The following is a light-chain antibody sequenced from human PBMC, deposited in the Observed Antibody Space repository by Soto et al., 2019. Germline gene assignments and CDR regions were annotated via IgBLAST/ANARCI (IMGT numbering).Light chain of an antibody. V-gene: IGLV1-44*01. CDR1: SSNIGTNT. CDR3: AAWDDSLNGPV. CDR2: ISD. J-gene: IGLJ2*01. Sequence: QSVLTQPPSASGIPGQRVTISCSGGSSNIGTNTVNWYQQLPGTAPKLLIYISDQRPSGVPDRFSGSKSGASASLAISGLQSEDEADYYCAAWDDSLNGPVFGGGTKLTVL.